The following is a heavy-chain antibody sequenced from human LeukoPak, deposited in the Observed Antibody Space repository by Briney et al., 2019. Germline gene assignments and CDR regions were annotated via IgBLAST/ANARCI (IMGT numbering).Heavy chain of an antibody. V-gene: IGHV1-69*05. CDR1: GGAFSSYV. Sequence: SVKVSCKASGGAFSSYVISWVRQAPGQGLEWMGGIIPIFGTANYAQKFQGRVTITTDESTSTAYMELSSLRSEDTAVYYCATSIVGGGFFFYYFDYWGQGTLVTVSS. CDR3: ATSIVGGGFFFYYFDY. CDR2: IIPIFGTA. J-gene: IGHJ4*02. D-gene: IGHD1-26*01.